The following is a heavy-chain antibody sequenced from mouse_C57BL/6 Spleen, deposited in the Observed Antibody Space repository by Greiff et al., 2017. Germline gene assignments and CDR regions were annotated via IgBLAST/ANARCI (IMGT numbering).Heavy chain of an antibody. J-gene: IGHJ4*01. V-gene: IGHV1-69*01. D-gene: IGHD1-2*01. CDR2: IDPSDSYT. Sequence: QVQLQQPGAELVMPGASVKLSCKASGYTFTSYWMHWVKQRPGQGLEWIGEIDPSDSYTNYNQKFKGKSTLTVDKSSSTAYMQLSSLTSEDSAVYYCARSAGTCSALDYWGQGTPVTVSA. CDR1: GYTFTSYW. CDR3: ARSAGTCSALDY.